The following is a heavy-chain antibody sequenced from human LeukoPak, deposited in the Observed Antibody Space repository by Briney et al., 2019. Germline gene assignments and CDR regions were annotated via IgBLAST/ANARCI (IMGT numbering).Heavy chain of an antibody. D-gene: IGHD1-1*01. Sequence: GGSLRLSCAASGFTFSSYEMNWVRQAPGKGLEWVSYISSSGSTIYYADSVKGRFTISRDNAKNSLYLQMNSLRAEDTAVYYCARVGGAELDPGNWFDPWGQGTLVTVSS. V-gene: IGHV3-48*03. CDR1: GFTFSSYE. J-gene: IGHJ5*02. CDR3: ARVGGAELDPGNWFDP. CDR2: ISSSGSTI.